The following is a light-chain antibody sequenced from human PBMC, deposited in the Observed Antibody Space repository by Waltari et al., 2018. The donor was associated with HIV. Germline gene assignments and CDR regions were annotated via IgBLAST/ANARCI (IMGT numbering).Light chain of an antibody. CDR1: PSVSSRS. CDR3: HQYGSSFT. V-gene: IGKV3-20*01. CDR2: AAA. J-gene: IGKJ3*01. Sequence: DIVLTQSPGILSLSPGDRATLSCSASPSVSSRSLDRYQPKRGQTPRLLIYAAANRATGIPDRFSGRGSGTDFTLTIRRLEPEDFAVYYGHQYGSSFTFGPGTKVNIK.